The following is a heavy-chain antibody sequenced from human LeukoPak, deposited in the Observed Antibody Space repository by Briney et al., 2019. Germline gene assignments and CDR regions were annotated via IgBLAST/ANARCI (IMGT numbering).Heavy chain of an antibody. CDR3: ARESVAGLGY. J-gene: IGHJ4*02. CDR2: ISSSSSTI. Sequence: GGSLRLSCAASGFTFSSYSMNWVRQAPGKGLEWVSYISSSSSTIYYADSVKGRFTISRDNAKNSLYLQMNSLRAEDTAVYYCARESVAGLGYWGQGTLVTVSS. CDR1: GFTFSSYS. V-gene: IGHV3-48*04. D-gene: IGHD6-19*01.